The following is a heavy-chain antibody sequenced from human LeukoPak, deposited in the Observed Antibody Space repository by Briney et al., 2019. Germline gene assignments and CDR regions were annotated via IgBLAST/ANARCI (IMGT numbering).Heavy chain of an antibody. CDR2: IRYDGSNK. J-gene: IGHJ5*02. V-gene: IGHV3-30*02. D-gene: IGHD3-10*01. CDR3: ASTLWFGESMNWFDP. CDR1: GFTFSSYG. Sequence: GGSLRLSCAASGFTFSSYGMHWVRQAPGKGLEWVAFIRYDGSNKYYADSVKGRFTISRDNAKNSLYLQMNSLRAEDTAVYYCASTLWFGESMNWFDPWGQGTLVTVSS.